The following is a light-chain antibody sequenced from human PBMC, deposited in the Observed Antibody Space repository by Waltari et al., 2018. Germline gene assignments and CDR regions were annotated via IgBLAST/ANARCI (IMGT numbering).Light chain of an antibody. J-gene: IGLJ1*01. CDR2: DVI. V-gene: IGLV2-23*02. Sequence: QSALTQPASVSGSPGQSITISCTGSSNNIGFYDLVSWYQQHPGKAPKLIIFDVIRRPSGVSYRCSGSKSGNTASLTISGLQTEDDADYYCCSYSGSGSFPYVFGPGTRVAVL. CDR1: SNNIGFYDL. CDR3: CSYSGSGSFPYV.